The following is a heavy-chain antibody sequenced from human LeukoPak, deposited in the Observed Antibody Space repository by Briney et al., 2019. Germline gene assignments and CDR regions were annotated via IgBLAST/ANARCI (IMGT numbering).Heavy chain of an antibody. CDR1: GGSISGYY. V-gene: IGHV4-4*07. D-gene: IGHD3-3*01. CDR2: IYTSGST. J-gene: IGHJ5*02. Sequence: SETLSLTCTVSGGSISGYYWSWIRQPAGKGLEWIGRIYTSGSTNYNPSLKSRVTMSVDTSKNQFSLKLSSVTAADTAVYYCARLESRTEFWSGYTSNWFDPWGQGTLVTVSS. CDR3: ARLESRTEFWSGYTSNWFDP.